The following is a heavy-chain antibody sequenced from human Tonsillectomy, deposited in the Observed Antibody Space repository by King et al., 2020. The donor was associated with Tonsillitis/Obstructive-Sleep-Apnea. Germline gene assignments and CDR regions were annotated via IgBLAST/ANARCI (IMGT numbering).Heavy chain of an antibody. J-gene: IGHJ2*01. Sequence: QLQESGPGLVKPSETLSLTCTVSGGSISSYYWSWIRQPPGKGLEWIGYIYYSGSTNYNSSLKSRVTISVDTSKNQFSLKLSSVTAADTAVYYCARPLVTGVKWTSTNAMPDKWYFDLWGRGTLVTVSS. V-gene: IGHV4-59*08. CDR2: IYYSGST. D-gene: IGHD2-2*01. CDR1: GGSISSYY. CDR3: ARPLVTGVKWTSTNAMPDKWYFDL.